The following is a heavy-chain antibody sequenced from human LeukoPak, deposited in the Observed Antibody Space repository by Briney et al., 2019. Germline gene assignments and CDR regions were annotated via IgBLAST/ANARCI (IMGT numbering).Heavy chain of an antibody. CDR1: GYTFTSYG. V-gene: IGHV1-18*01. D-gene: IGHD1-26*01. CDR3: GVGVSRHHDAFDI. Sequence: ASVKVSCKASGYTFTSYGISWVRQAPGQGLEWMGWISAYNGNTNYAQKLQGRVTMTTDSTTSTAYMELRSLRSDDTAVYYCGVGVSRHHDAFDIWGQGTMVTVSS. J-gene: IGHJ3*02. CDR2: ISAYNGNT.